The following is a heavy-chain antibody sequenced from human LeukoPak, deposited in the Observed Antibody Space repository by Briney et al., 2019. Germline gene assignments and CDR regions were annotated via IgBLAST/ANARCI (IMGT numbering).Heavy chain of an antibody. D-gene: IGHD2-15*01. CDR2: INHRGST. Sequence: KAGGSLRLSCAASGFTFSSYSMNWIRQPPGKGLEWIGEINHRGSTNYNPSLKSRVTVSLDTSKNQFSLKLSSVTAADTAVYYCARAPGAALDWGQGTLVTVSS. CDR3: ARAPGAALD. J-gene: IGHJ4*02. CDR1: GFTFSSYS. V-gene: IGHV4-34*01.